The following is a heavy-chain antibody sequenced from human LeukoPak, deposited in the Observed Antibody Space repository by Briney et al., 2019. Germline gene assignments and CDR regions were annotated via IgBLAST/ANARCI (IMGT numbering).Heavy chain of an antibody. V-gene: IGHV4-59*01. CDR3: ARVAADSWNDFDY. D-gene: IGHD1-1*01. J-gene: IGHJ4*02. Sequence: SETLSLTCTVSGGSISSYYWSWIRQPPRRGLEWIGYIYYSGSTNYNPSLKSRVTISVDTSKNQFSLKLSSVTAADTAVYYCARVAADSWNDFDYWGQGTLVTVSS. CDR2: IYYSGST. CDR1: GGSISSYY.